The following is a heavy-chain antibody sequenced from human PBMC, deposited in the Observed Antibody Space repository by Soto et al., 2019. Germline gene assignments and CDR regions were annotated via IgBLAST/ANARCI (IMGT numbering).Heavy chain of an antibody. CDR1: GFTFSVYA. V-gene: IGHV3-23*01. J-gene: IGHJ4*02. CDR3: AKALYGGFTY. CDR2: ISGSGDST. D-gene: IGHD3-10*01. Sequence: EVRLLESGGGLVQPGGSLRLSCAAPGFTFSVYAMIWVRQAPGKGLEWVSGISGSGDSTHYADSVKGRFTVSRDNSKSMLYLQTNSLRAEDTAIYYCAKALYGGFTYWGQGTLVTVSS.